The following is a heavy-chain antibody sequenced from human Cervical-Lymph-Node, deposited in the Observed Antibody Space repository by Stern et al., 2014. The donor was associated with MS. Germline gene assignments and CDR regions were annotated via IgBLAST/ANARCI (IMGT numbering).Heavy chain of an antibody. CDR3: ARDRRRFDTSGDWFFDL. Sequence: QVQLVQSGAEVKKPGSSVRVSCKASANASGAIFTSYAIHWVRQAPGQGLAWIGRVFPMSGSTNDAQKFQGRVTITADESSATSYMELSSLRSDDTAMYYCARDRRRFDTSGDWFFDLWGHGTLVTVSS. V-gene: IGHV1-69*15. CDR2: VFPMSGST. D-gene: IGHD3-22*01. CDR1: ANASGAIFTSYA. J-gene: IGHJ2*01.